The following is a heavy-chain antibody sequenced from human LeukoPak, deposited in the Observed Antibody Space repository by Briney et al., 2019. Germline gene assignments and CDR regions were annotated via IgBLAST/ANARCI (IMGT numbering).Heavy chain of an antibody. Sequence: ASVKVSCKASGYTLTGYYMHGVRQAPGQRLEWMGWINPKSGGTNYAQKFQGRITMTRDTSISTAYMELSSLRSEDTAVYYCASRGGYRSYYYYYMDVWGKGTTVTVSS. V-gene: IGHV1-2*02. CDR3: ASRGGYRSYYYYYMDV. CDR2: INPKSGGT. D-gene: IGHD3-22*01. CDR1: GYTLTGYY. J-gene: IGHJ6*03.